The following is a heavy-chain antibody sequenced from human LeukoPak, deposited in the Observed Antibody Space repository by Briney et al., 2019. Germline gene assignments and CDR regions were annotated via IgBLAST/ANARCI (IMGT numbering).Heavy chain of an antibody. Sequence: GGSLRLSCAASGFTFDDYAMHWVRQAPGKGLEWVSGISWNSGSIGYADSVRGRFTISRDNAKNSLYLQMNSLRAEDTALYYCAKDKRSYSVGFDYWGQGTLVTVSS. CDR3: AKDKRSYSVGFDY. CDR2: ISWNSGSI. CDR1: GFTFDDYA. V-gene: IGHV3-9*01. D-gene: IGHD1-26*01. J-gene: IGHJ4*02.